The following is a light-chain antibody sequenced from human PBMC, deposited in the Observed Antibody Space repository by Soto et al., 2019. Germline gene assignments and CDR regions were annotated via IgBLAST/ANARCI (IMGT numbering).Light chain of an antibody. CDR3: QQTYSTLSIT. CDR2: AAS. V-gene: IGKV1-39*01. J-gene: IGKJ5*01. Sequence: DIQMTPSPSSLSASVGDRVTITCRASESIARHLNWYQQKRGKAPNLLIYAASSLQNGVPSRFRGGGSGTDFTLTINTLHPEACATYCCQQTYSTLSITCGQGTRLEIK. CDR1: ESIARH.